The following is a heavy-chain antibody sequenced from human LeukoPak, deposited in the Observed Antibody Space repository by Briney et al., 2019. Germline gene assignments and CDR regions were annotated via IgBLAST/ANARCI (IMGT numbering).Heavy chain of an antibody. Sequence: SETLSLTCAVYGGSFSGYYWSWIRQPPGKGLEWIGEINHSGSTNYNPSLKSRVTISVDTSKNQFSLKLSSVTAADTAVYYCARSEGPRLWHAFDIWGRGTMVTVSS. V-gene: IGHV4-34*01. D-gene: IGHD2-21*01. CDR3: ARSEGPRLWHAFDI. J-gene: IGHJ3*02. CDR1: GGSFSGYY. CDR2: INHSGST.